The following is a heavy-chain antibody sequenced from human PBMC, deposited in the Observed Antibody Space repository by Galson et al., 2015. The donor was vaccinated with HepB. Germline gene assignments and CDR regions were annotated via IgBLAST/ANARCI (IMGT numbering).Heavy chain of an antibody. CDR1: GFTFSSYS. V-gene: IGHV3-48*02. J-gene: IGHJ6*02. CDR2: ISSSSSTI. CDR3: ARDSDYCSSTSCYRNYYYYGMDV. Sequence: SLRLSCAASGFTFSSYSMNWVRQAPGKGLEWVSYISSSSSTIYYADSVKGRFTISRDNAKNSLYLQMNSLRDEDTAVYYCARDSDYCSSTSCYRNYYYYGMDVWGQGTTVTVSS. D-gene: IGHD2-2*01.